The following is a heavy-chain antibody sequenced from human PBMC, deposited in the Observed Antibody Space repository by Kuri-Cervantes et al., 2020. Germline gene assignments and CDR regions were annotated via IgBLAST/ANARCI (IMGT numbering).Heavy chain of an antibody. CDR3: ARVGTGTSWSYFDY. J-gene: IGHJ4*02. CDR2: IWYDGSNK. D-gene: IGHD1-7*01. V-gene: IGHV3-33*08. Sequence: GESLKISCAASGFTFGDYSMHWVRQSPGKGLEWVAVIWYDGSNKYYADSVKGRFTISRDNPKNTLYLQMNSLRAEDTAVYYCARVGTGTSWSYFDYWGQGTLVTVSS. CDR1: GFTFGDYS.